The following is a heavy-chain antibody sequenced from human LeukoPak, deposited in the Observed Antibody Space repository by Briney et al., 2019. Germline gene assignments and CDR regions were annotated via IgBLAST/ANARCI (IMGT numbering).Heavy chain of an antibody. J-gene: IGHJ4*02. D-gene: IGHD3-9*01. CDR2: IYYSGST. CDR3: AVLRYFEWAFDY. CDR1: GGSVSSGSYY. V-gene: IGHV4-61*01. Sequence: SETLSLTCTVSGGSVSSGSYYWSWIRQPPGKGLEWIGYIYYSGSTNYNPSLKSRVTISVDTSKNQFSLKLSSVTAADTAVYYCAVLRYFEWAFDYWGQGTLVTVSS.